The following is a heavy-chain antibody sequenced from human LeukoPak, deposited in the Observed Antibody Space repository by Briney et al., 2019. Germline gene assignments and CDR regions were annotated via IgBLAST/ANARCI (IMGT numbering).Heavy chain of an antibody. CDR2: IYTSGST. CDR1: GGSISSYY. CDR3: ARERAVGQQLAIGYFDY. D-gene: IGHD6-13*01. V-gene: IGHV4-4*07. J-gene: IGHJ4*02. Sequence: SETLSLTCTVSGGSISSYYWSWIRQPAGKGLEWIGRIYTSGSTNYNPSLKSRVTMSVDTSKNQFSLKLSSVTAADTAVYYCARERAVGQQLAIGYFDYWGQGTLVTVSS.